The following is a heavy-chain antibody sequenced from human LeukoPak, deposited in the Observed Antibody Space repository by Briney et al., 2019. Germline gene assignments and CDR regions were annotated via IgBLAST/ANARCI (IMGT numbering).Heavy chain of an antibody. J-gene: IGHJ3*02. D-gene: IGHD3-22*01. CDR1: GGPISGYY. CDR2: IFNSGNT. CDR3: ARDKSYYYDSSGYSLDAFDI. V-gene: IGHV4-4*08. Sequence: PSETLSFTCSVSGGPISGYYWSWIRQPPGKGLEWIGYIFNSGNTDYNPSLKSRAAISVDSSKNQFSLKLRSVTAADTAVYYCARDKSYYYDSSGYSLDAFDIWGQGTMVTVSS.